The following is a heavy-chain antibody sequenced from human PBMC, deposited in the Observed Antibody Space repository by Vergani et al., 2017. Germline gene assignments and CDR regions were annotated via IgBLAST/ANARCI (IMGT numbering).Heavy chain of an antibody. Sequence: QVHLVESGGGVVQPGRSLRLSCVVPGFTFSYYGPHWVRQAPGKGLEWVAVISYDGTQKYYADSVKGRFTMSRDNSKSTLYLQMNSLRTEDTAVYYCATKSCGTPGCQIGYFREWGQGALVTVSS. CDR2: ISYDGTQK. CDR3: ATKSCGTPGCQIGYFRE. CDR1: GFTFSYYG. J-gene: IGHJ1*01. D-gene: IGHD1-1*01. V-gene: IGHV3-30*03.